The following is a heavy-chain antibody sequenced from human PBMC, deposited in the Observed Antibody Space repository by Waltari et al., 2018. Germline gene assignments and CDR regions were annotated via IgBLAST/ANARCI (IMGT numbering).Heavy chain of an antibody. J-gene: IGHJ4*02. Sequence: QVQLQQWGAGLLKPSETLSLTCAVYGGSFSGYYWSWIRQPPGKGLEWIGEINHSGSTNYNPSLKSRVTISVDTSKNQCSLKLSSVTAADTAVYYCARAGDCSGGSCYSDYFDYWGQGTLVTVSS. CDR2: INHSGST. CDR3: ARAGDCSGGSCYSDYFDY. D-gene: IGHD2-15*01. CDR1: GGSFSGYY. V-gene: IGHV4-34*01.